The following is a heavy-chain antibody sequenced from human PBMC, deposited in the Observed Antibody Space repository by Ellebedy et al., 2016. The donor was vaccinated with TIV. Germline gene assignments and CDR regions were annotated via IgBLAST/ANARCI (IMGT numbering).Heavy chain of an antibody. Sequence: MPSETLSLTCTVSGGSISSSDYYWGWIRQPPGKGLEWIGSISYNGNTYYNPSLKSRVTMSVDTSKNQLSLSLNSVTAADTAVHYCARFAAATAGTYSYDFWGQGTLVTVSS. V-gene: IGHV4-39*07. CDR1: GGSISSSDYY. J-gene: IGHJ4*02. CDR3: ARFAAATAGTYSYDF. D-gene: IGHD6-13*01. CDR2: ISYNGNT.